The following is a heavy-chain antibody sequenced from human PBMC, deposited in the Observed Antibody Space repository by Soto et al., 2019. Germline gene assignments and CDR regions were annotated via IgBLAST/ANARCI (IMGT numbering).Heavy chain of an antibody. V-gene: IGHV3-23*01. CDR3: AKDSYSSSWHPSSDY. Sequence: LRLSCAASGFTFSSYAMSWVRQAPGKGLEWVSAISGSGGSTYYADSVKGRFTISRDNSKNTLYLQMNSLRAEGTAVYYCAKDSYSSSWHPSSDYWGQGTLVTVSS. D-gene: IGHD6-13*01. CDR1: GFTFSSYA. J-gene: IGHJ4*02. CDR2: ISGSGGST.